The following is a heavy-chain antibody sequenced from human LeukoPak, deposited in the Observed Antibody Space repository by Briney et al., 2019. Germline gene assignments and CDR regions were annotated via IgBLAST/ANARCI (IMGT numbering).Heavy chain of an antibody. J-gene: IGHJ5*02. V-gene: IGHV3-23*01. CDR1: A. CDR2: ISGSGGST. D-gene: IGHD3-22*01. Sequence: AMXWVRQAPGKGLEWVSAISGSGGSTYYADSVKGRFTISRDNSKNTLYLQMNSLRAEDTAVYYCAKDKSYYDSSGYYYWFDPWGQGTLVTVSS. CDR3: AKDKSYYDSSGYYYWFDP.